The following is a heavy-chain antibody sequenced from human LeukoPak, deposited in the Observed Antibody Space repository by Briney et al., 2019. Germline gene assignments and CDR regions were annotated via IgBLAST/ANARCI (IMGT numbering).Heavy chain of an antibody. V-gene: IGHV1-18*01. CDR1: GYTFTNYG. D-gene: IGHD2-2*01. Sequence: VASVKVSCKASGYTFTNYGITWVRQAPGQGLEWMGCISAYNGNTNYGQKFQDRGIMTTDTSATTAYMELRSLKSDDTAVYYCAREPTAMVSLNWFDPWGQGTLVTVSS. J-gene: IGHJ5*02. CDR3: AREPTAMVSLNWFDP. CDR2: ISAYNGNT.